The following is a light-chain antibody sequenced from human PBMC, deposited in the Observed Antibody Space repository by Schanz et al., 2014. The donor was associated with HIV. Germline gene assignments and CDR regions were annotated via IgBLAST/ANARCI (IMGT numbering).Light chain of an antibody. V-gene: IGKV3-20*01. Sequence: EIVLTQSPGTLSLSPGERATLSCRASQSVSSRYLSWYQQKPGQAPRLLIYGASIRATGIPDRFSGSGSGAAGADFTLTISRLEPEDFAVYYCQQYGSSPTWTFGQGTKVEIK. CDR2: GAS. CDR1: QSVSSRY. J-gene: IGKJ1*01. CDR3: QQYGSSPTWT.